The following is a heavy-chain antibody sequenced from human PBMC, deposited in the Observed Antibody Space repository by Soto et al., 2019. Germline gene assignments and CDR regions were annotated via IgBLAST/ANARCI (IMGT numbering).Heavy chain of an antibody. CDR1: GGSFSGYY. Sequence: SETLSLTCAVYGGSFSGYYWSWIRQPPGKWLEWIGEINHSGSTNYNPSLKSRVTISVDTSKNQFSLKLSSVTAADTAVYYCARGYHGYGYYYYGMDVWGQGXTVTVYS. CDR2: INHSGST. CDR3: ARGYHGYGYYYYGMDV. J-gene: IGHJ6*02. D-gene: IGHD3-16*01. V-gene: IGHV4-34*01.